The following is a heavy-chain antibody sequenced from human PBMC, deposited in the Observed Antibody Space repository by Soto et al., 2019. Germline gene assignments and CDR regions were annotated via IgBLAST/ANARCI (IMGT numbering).Heavy chain of an antibody. J-gene: IGHJ2*01. V-gene: IGHV3-23*01. CDR3: AKAPKSRTIYWYFDL. CDR2: ISGSGGST. Sequence: EVQLLESGGGLVQPGGSLRLSCAASGFTFSSYAMSWFRQAPGKGLEWVSAISGSGGSTYYADSVKGRFTISRDNSKNTLYLQMNSLRAEDTAVYYCAKAPKSRTIYWYFDLWGRGTLVTVSS. CDR1: GFTFSSYA.